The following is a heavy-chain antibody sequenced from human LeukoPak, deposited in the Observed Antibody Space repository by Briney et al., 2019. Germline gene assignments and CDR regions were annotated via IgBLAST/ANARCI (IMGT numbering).Heavy chain of an antibody. D-gene: IGHD3-10*01. CDR1: GYTFTSYA. CDR2: INTNAGNP. Sequence: ASVKVSCKASGYTFTSYAMNWVRQAPGQGLEWMGWINTNAGNPTYAQGFTGRFVFSLDTSVSTAYLQISSLKAEDTAVYYCARDPGLLWFDESIEPYFDYWGQGTLVTVSS. V-gene: IGHV7-4-1*02. J-gene: IGHJ4*02. CDR3: ARDPGLLWFDESIEPYFDY.